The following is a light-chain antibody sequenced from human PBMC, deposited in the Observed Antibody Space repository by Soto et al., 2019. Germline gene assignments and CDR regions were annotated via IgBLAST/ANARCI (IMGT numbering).Light chain of an antibody. J-gene: IGKJ4*01. CDR2: AAS. CDR3: QQYYSFPLT. V-gene: IGKV3-15*01. CDR1: QSISDT. Sequence: EILMTQSPVTLSVSPGGRATLSCRASQSISDTLAWYQQKPGQAPRLLIYAASTLQSGVPSRFSGSGSGTDFTLTISCLQSEDFATYYCQQYYSFPLTFGGGTKVDNK.